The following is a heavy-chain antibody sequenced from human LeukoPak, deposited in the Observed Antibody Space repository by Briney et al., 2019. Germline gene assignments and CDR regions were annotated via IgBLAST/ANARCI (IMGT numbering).Heavy chain of an antibody. J-gene: IGHJ5*02. Sequence: PSETLSLTCTVSGGSISSSSYYWSWIRQPAGKGLEWIGRIHTNGGTNYNPSLSSRVTLSVDTSKNQLSLKLTSVTAVDTALYYCARELAVAGTVTHRFDPWGQGTLVTVSS. D-gene: IGHD6-19*01. V-gene: IGHV4-61*02. CDR3: ARELAVAGTVTHRFDP. CDR1: GGSISSSSYY. CDR2: IHTNGGT.